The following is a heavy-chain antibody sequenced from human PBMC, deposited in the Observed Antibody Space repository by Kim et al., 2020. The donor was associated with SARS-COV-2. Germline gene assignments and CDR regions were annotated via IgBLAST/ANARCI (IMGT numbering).Heavy chain of an antibody. CDR3: ARGDWIAVAGIDYYYYGMDV. CDR1: GYTFTSYY. D-gene: IGHD6-19*01. Sequence: ASVKVSCKASGYTFTSYYMHWVRQAPGQGLEWMGIINPSGGSTSYAQKFQGRVTMTRDTSTSTVYMELSSLRSEDTAVYYCARGDWIAVAGIDYYYYGMDVWGQGTTVTVSS. CDR2: INPSGGST. V-gene: IGHV1-46*01. J-gene: IGHJ6*02.